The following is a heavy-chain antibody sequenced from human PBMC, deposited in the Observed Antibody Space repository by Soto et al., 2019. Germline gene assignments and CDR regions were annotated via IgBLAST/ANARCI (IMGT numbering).Heavy chain of an antibody. CDR1: GFDFNSYS. D-gene: IGHD1-26*01. CDR3: TSSASPDAY. J-gene: IGHJ4*02. V-gene: IGHV3-48*01. CDR2: INSGSTSV. Sequence: PGGSLRLSCVAPGFDFNSYSMNWVRQAPGKGLEWISYINSGSTSVFYADSVKGRFTISRDNAKNSLYLQMNSLRAEDTAVYYCTSSASPDAYWGQGTLVTVSS.